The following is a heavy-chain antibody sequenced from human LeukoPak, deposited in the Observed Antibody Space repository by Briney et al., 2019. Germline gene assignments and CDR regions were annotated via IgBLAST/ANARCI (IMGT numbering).Heavy chain of an antibody. CDR3: ASHDNAYCSGDCPFDY. D-gene: IGHD2-21*02. J-gene: IGHJ4*02. Sequence: PSQTLSLTCAVSGGSISSGGYSWSWIRQPPGKGLEWIGYIYHSGSTYYNPSLKSRVTISVDRSKNQFSLKLSSVTAADTAVYYCASHDNAYCSGDCPFDYWGQGTLVTVSS. CDR1: GGSISSGGYS. V-gene: IGHV4-30-2*01. CDR2: IYHSGST.